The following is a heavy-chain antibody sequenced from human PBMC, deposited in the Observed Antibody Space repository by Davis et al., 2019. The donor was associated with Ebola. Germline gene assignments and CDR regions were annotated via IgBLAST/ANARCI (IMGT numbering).Heavy chain of an antibody. Sequence: GGSLRLSCAASGFTFSSYGMHWVRQASGKGLEWVGRIRSKANSYATAYAASVKGRFTISRDDSKNTAYLQMNSLKTEDTAVYYCSAAGHVDYWGQGTLVTVSS. CDR3: SAAGHVDY. CDR2: IRSKANSYAT. D-gene: IGHD6-13*01. V-gene: IGHV3-73*01. CDR1: GFTFSSYG. J-gene: IGHJ4*02.